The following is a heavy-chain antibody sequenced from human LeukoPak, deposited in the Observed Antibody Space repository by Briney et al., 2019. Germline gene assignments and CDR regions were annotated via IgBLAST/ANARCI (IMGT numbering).Heavy chain of an antibody. Sequence: GGSLRLSCAASGFTFSSYGMHWVRQAPGKGLEWVAVIWYDGSNKYYADSVKGRFTISRDNSKNTLYLQMNSLRAEDTAVYYCARDLYYSGTTGPFDYWGQGTLVTVSS. CDR2: IWYDGSNK. V-gene: IGHV3-33*01. CDR1: GFTFSSYG. J-gene: IGHJ4*02. CDR3: ARDLYYSGTTGPFDY. D-gene: IGHD1-26*01.